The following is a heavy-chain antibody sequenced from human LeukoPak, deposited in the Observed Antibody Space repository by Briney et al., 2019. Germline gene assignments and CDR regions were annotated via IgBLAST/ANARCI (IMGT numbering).Heavy chain of an antibody. CDR2: INHSGST. J-gene: IGHJ4*02. D-gene: IGHD5-18*01. CDR3: ARGTAMEVEYYFDH. Sequence: SETLSLTCAVYGGSFSGYYWSWIRQPPGKGLEWIGEINHSGSTNYNPSLKSRVTISVDTSKNQFSLKLSSVTAADTAVYYCARGTAMEVEYYFDHWGQGTLVTVSS. CDR1: GGSFSGYY. V-gene: IGHV4-34*01.